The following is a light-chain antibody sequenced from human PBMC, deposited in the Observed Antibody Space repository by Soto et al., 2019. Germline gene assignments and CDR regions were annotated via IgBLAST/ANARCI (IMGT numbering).Light chain of an antibody. CDR1: QCISTY. Sequence: DIQMTQSPSSLSASVGDRVTITCRASQCISTYLNWYQQKPGKAPKLLIYATPNLESGVPSRFSGSGSGTDFTLTISSLQPEDFATYFCQQSDSIPRTFGQGTKVEVK. CDR3: QQSDSIPRT. J-gene: IGKJ1*01. CDR2: ATP. V-gene: IGKV1-39*01.